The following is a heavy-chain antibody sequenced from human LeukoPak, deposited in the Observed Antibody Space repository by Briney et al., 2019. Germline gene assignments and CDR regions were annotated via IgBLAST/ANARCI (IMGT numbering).Heavy chain of an antibody. D-gene: IGHD5-12*01. CDR1: GFTFSTYA. Sequence: GSLRLSCAASGFTFSTYAMRWVRQAPGKGLEWVSGVSDSGDITYYADSVKGRFAISRDNSKNTLYLQMNSLRAEDTAVYYCAKDRAGYSGGRGFDYWGQGTLVTVSS. J-gene: IGHJ4*02. CDR3: AKDRAGYSGGRGFDY. CDR2: VSDSGDIT. V-gene: IGHV3-23*01.